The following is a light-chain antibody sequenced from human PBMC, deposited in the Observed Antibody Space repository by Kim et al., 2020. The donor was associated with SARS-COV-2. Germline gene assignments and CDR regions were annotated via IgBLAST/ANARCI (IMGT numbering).Light chain of an antibody. CDR3: QKYDSAPYT. CDR1: QGIYKY. Sequence: SASVGDRVTITGRASQGIYKYLAWYQQKPGEVPKLLIYAASTLQSGVPSRFRGSGSGTYFTLTISSLQPEDVATYYCQKYDSAPYTFGQGTKLEI. J-gene: IGKJ2*01. CDR2: AAS. V-gene: IGKV1-27*01.